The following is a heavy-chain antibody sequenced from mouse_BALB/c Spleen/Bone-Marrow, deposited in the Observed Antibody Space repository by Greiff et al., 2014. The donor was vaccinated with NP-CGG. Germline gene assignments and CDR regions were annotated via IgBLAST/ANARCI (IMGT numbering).Heavy chain of an antibody. CDR3: ARNGYYGWMTY. J-gene: IGHJ3*01. Sequence: EVKLMESGGGLVQPGGSLKLSCAASGFDFSRYWMTWVRQAPGKGLEWIGEINPDSRTINYKPSLKEKFIMSRDNAKNTLYLQMSKVRSEDTALYYCARNGYYGWMTYWGQGTLVTVSA. CDR1: GFDFSRYW. V-gene: IGHV4-1*02. CDR2: INPDSRTI. D-gene: IGHD1-2*01.